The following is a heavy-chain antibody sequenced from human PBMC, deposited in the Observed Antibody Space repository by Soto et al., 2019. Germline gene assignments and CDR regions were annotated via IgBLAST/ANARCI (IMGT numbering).Heavy chain of an antibody. V-gene: IGHV3-53*01. J-gene: IGHJ4*02. CDR1: GFTVSSNY. D-gene: IGHD3-3*01. CDR2: IYSGGST. CDR3: ARDQSEGHFDY. Sequence: PGGSLRLSCAASGFTVSSNYMSWVRQAPGKGLGWVSVIYSGGSTYYADSVKGRFTISRDNSKNTLYLQMNSLRAEDTAVYYCARDQSEGHFDYWGQGTLVTVSS.